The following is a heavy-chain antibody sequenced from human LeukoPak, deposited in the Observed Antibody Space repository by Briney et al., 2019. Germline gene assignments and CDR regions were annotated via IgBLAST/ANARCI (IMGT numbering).Heavy chain of an antibody. CDR2: INHSGST. D-gene: IGHD5-12*01. V-gene: IGHV4-34*01. Sequence: SETLSLICAVYGGSFSGYYWSWSRQPPGKGLEWIGEINHSGSTNYNPSLKSRVTISVDTSKNQFSLKLSSVTAADTAVYYCARDLGGYDKRTNWFDPWGQGTLVTVSS. J-gene: IGHJ5*02. CDR1: GGSFSGYY. CDR3: ARDLGGYDKRTNWFDP.